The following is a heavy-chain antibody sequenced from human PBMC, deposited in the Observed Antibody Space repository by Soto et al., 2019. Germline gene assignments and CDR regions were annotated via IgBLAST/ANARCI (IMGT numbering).Heavy chain of an antibody. V-gene: IGHV4-39*01. CDR2: IYYSGST. CDR3: ARLPVSGPYYYYMDV. CDR1: GGSISSDNYY. D-gene: IGHD6-19*01. J-gene: IGHJ6*03. Sequence: QLQLQESGPGLVKPSETLSLTCTVSGGSISSDNYYWGWIRQPPGNGLEWIGSIYYSGSTYYNPSLESRVTISLDTSKNQFSLKLRSVTAADTAVYFCARLPVSGPYYYYMDVWGKGTTVTVSS.